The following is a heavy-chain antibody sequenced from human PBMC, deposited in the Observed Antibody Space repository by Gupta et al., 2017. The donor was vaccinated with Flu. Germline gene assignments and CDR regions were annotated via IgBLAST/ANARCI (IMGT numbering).Heavy chain of an antibody. CDR1: GFTFSSYA. CDR3: AKDQVRADCSGGSCYPYDY. D-gene: IGHD2-15*01. Sequence: EVQLLESGGGLVQPGGSLRLSCAASGFTFSSYAMPWVRQAPGKGLEWVSEISGSGGSTYYADSVKGRFTISRDNSKNTLYLQMNSLRAEDTAVYYWAKDQVRADCSGGSCYPYDYWGQGTLVTVSS. V-gene: IGHV3-23*01. CDR2: ISGSGGST. J-gene: IGHJ4*02.